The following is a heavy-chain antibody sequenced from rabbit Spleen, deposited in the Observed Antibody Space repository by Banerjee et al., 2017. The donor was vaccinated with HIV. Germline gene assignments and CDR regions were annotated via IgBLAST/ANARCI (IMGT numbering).Heavy chain of an antibody. Sequence: QSLEESGGDLVKPGASLTLTCKASGFSFSSSYYICWVRQAPGKGLELIACIYTGTSGNTWYASWVNGRFTISRSTSLNTVDLKMTSLTVADTATYFCARDLTGVIGWNFNLWGPGTLVTVS. J-gene: IGHJ4*01. D-gene: IGHD1-1*01. CDR2: IYTGTSGNT. CDR3: ARDLTGVIGWNFNL. CDR1: GFSFSSSYY. V-gene: IGHV1S43*01.